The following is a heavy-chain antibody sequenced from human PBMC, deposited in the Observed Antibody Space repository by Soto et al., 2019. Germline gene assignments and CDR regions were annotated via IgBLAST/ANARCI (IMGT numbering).Heavy chain of an antibody. J-gene: IGHJ6*02. Sequence: QVQLVQSGAEVKKPGSSVKVSCKASGGTLSNYGVSWVRQAPGQGLEWLGGIIPVFGKANYAHKFQGRLTITADESTSTVYMDVRSLRSEDTAVYYCARGDATKIIVTTYYGMDVWGQGTTVTVSS. CDR1: GGTLSNYG. CDR3: ARGDATKIIVTTYYGMDV. V-gene: IGHV1-69*12. CDR2: IIPVFGKA. D-gene: IGHD4-17*01.